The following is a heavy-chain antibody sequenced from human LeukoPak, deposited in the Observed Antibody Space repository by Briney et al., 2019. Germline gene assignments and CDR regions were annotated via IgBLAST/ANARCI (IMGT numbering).Heavy chain of an antibody. V-gene: IGHV4-59*01. CDR1: GGSTTNYY. CDR2: IYYRGNT. Sequence: SETLSLTCTVSGGSTTNYYWSWLRQPPGEGLEGWGYIYYRGNTNYNPSLKRRVTISVDTSNNQFSHTQSSMSAADTAVYYCARGTTRYYFDSWGQGTLVTVSS. CDR3: ARGTTRYYFDS. D-gene: IGHD1-1*01. J-gene: IGHJ4*02.